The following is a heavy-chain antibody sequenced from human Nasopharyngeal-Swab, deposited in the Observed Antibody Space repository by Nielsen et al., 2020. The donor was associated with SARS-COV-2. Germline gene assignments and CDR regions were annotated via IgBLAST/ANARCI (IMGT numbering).Heavy chain of an antibody. D-gene: IGHD3-10*01. CDR3: VSPYYGSAY. CDR2: ITSTSSTI. J-gene: IGHJ4*02. CDR1: GFTFSNYN. Sequence: GGSLRLSCAASGFTFSNYNMNWVRQAPGKGLEWVSYITSTSSTIYYADSVKGRFTISRDNAKNSLSLQINSLRAEDTAMYYCVSPYYGSAYWGQGTLVTVSS. V-gene: IGHV3-48*04.